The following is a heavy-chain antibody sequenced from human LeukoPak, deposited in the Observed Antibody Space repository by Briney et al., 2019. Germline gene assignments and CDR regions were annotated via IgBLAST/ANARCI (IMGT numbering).Heavy chain of an antibody. CDR1: GFTFSSYS. CDR3: ARDGAAQFIHGLDN. J-gene: IGHJ4*02. CDR2: ISSSGRAM. Sequence: QPGGSLRLSCAASGFTFSSYSMNWVRQSPGKGLEWVSYISSSGRAMHYADSVKGRFTIPRDNGENSVYLQMNSLRAEDTAVYYCARDGAAQFIHGLDNWGQGTLVIVSS. V-gene: IGHV3-48*01. D-gene: IGHD4/OR15-4a*01.